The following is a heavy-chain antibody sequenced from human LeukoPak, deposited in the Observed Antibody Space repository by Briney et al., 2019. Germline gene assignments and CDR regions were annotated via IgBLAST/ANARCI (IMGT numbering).Heavy chain of an antibody. V-gene: IGHV3-53*01. CDR3: ARETPGYSSGWSSTWGYYFDY. Sequence: GGSLRPSCAASGFTVSSNYMSWVRQAPGKGLEWVSVIYSGGSTYYADSVKGRLTISRDNSKNTLYLQMNSLRAEDTAVYYCARETPGYSSGWSSTWGYYFDYWGQGTLVTVSS. D-gene: IGHD6-19*01. J-gene: IGHJ4*02. CDR2: IYSGGST. CDR1: GFTVSSNY.